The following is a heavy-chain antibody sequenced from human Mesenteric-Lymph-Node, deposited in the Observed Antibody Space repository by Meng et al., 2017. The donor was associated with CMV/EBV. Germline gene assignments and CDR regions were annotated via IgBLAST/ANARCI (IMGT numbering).Heavy chain of an antibody. V-gene: IGHV3-48*03. D-gene: IGHD1-26*01. CDR3: ARDMAAATADY. J-gene: IGHJ4*02. CDR2: ITSSGGVT. CDR1: GFTFSHYE. Sequence: GGSLRLSCAASGFTFSHYEMNWVRQAPGKGLEWISFITSSGGVTYYADSVKGRFTISRDNSKSSLYLFMNSLRGEDTGIYYCARDMAAATADYWGQGTLVTVSS.